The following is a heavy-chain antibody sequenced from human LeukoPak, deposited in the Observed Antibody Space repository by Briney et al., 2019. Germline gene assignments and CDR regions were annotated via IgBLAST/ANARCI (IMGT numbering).Heavy chain of an antibody. CDR1: TFTFSTYW. J-gene: IGHJ5*02. D-gene: IGHD6-19*01. V-gene: IGHV3-7*01. CDR3: ASSLAVAAWFDP. CDR2: IKQDGSEK. Sequence: GGSLRLSCASSTFTFSTYWMSWVRQAPGKGLEWVANIKQDGSEKYYVDSVKGRFTISRDSAKKSLYLQMNSLRAEDTAVYYCASSLAVAAWFDPWGQGTLVTVSS.